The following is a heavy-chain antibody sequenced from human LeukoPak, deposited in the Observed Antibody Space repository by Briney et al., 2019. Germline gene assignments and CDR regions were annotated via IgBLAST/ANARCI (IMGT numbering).Heavy chain of an antibody. Sequence: GGSLRLSCAASGFTFSSYSMNWVRQAPGKGLEWVSSISSSSSYIYYADSVKGRFTISRDNAKNSLYLQMNSLRAEDTAVYYCAGLFLTGYKRPHHYYGMDVWGQGTTVTVSS. V-gene: IGHV3-21*01. CDR1: GFTFSSYS. CDR3: AGLFLTGYKRPHHYYGMDV. J-gene: IGHJ6*02. CDR2: ISSSSSYI. D-gene: IGHD3-9*01.